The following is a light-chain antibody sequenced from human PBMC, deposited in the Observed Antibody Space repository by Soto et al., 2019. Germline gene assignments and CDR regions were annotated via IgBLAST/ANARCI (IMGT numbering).Light chain of an antibody. J-gene: IGKJ4*01. Sequence: ELVLTQSPGTLSLSPGERATLSCRASQSVSSSYLAWHQQKPGQAPRLLIYGASSRATGIPDRFSGSGSGPDFTLTIIRLEPEDFAGYYCPLSGSSLTFCGGTTVEIK. CDR2: GAS. V-gene: IGKV3-20*01. CDR1: QSVSSSY. CDR3: PLSGSSLT.